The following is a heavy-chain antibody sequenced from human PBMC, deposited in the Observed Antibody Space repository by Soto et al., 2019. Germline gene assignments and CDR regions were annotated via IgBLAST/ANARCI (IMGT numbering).Heavy chain of an antibody. CDR2: IWYDGSNK. CDR3: ARDDYGDYVRQYYYYGMDV. J-gene: IGHJ6*02. CDR1: GFTFSSYG. V-gene: IGHV3-33*01. D-gene: IGHD4-17*01. Sequence: PGGSLRLSCAASGFTFSSYGMHWVRQAPGKGLEWVAVIWYDGSNKYYADSVKGRFTISRDNSKHTLYLQMNSLRAEDTAVYYCARDDYGDYVRQYYYYGMDVWGQGTTVTVSS.